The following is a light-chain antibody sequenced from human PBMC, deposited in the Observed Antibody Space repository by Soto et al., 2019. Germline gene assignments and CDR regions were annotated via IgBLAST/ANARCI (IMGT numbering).Light chain of an antibody. J-gene: IGLJ2*01. Sequence: QSALTQPASVSGSPRQSITISCTGTSSDIGADDFVSWYQHHPDKTPKLIIFEVTYQPTGISHRFSASKCGNTASLTSSGLEAEDEAFYYCSSYRKTTIHHVDFGVWTKVNAL. CDR1: SSDIGADDF. CDR2: EVT. V-gene: IGLV2-14*01. CDR3: SSYRKTTIHHVD.